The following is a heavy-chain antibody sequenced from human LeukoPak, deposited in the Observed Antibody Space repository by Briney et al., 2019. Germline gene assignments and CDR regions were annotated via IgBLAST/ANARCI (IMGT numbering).Heavy chain of an antibody. V-gene: IGHV1-8*01. Sequence: ASVKVSCKASGYTFTSYDINWVRQATGQGLEWLGWMNPNSGNTGYAQKFQGRVTMTRNTSISTAYMELSSLRSEDTAVYYCARGTGYCSGGGCYLYYFDYWGQGTLVTVSS. CDR1: GYTFTSYD. CDR3: ARGTGYCSGGGCYLYYFDY. J-gene: IGHJ4*02. D-gene: IGHD2-15*01. CDR2: MNPNSGNT.